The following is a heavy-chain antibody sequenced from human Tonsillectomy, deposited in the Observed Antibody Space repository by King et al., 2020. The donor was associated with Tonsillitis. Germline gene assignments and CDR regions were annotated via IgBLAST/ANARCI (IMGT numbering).Heavy chain of an antibody. CDR3: AREPFLPRVIVLAYYFDY. J-gene: IGHJ4*02. CDR2: ISYDGSQN. V-gene: IGHV3-30*04. CDR1: GFTFSIYA. Sequence: VQLVESGGGVVQPGRSLRLSCAASGFTFSIYAMHWVRQAPGKGLEWVAVISYDGSQNFYADSVKGRFTISRDNSKNTLYLQMNSLRAEDTAVYYCAREPFLPRVIVLAYYFDYWGQGTLVTVSS. D-gene: IGHD4/OR15-4a*01.